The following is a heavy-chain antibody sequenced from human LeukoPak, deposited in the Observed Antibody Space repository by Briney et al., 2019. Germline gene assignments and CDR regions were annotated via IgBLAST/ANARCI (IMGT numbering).Heavy chain of an antibody. J-gene: IGHJ4*02. Sequence: GASVKVSCKASGGTFISYAISWVRQAPGQGLEWRGRIIPIFGTANYAQKFQGRVTITTDESTRTAYMELSSLRSEDTAVYYCASSEWGTRFGESEPKFDYWGQGTLVTVSS. CDR1: GGTFISYA. CDR3: ASSEWGTRFGESEPKFDY. D-gene: IGHD3-10*01. V-gene: IGHV1-69*05. CDR2: IIPIFGTA.